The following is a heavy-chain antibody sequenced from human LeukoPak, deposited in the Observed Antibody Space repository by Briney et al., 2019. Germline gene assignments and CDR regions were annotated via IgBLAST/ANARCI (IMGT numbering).Heavy chain of an antibody. CDR2: IIPIFGTA. V-gene: IGHV1-69*01. CDR1: GGAFSSYA. D-gene: IGHD3-10*01. CDR3: AVWFGELLPPFDY. J-gene: IGHJ4*02. Sequence: SVKVSCKASGGAFSSYAISWVRQAPGQGLEWMGGIIPIFGTANYAQKFQGRVTITADESTSTAYMELSNLRSEDTAVYYCAVWFGELLPPFDYWGQGTLVTVSS.